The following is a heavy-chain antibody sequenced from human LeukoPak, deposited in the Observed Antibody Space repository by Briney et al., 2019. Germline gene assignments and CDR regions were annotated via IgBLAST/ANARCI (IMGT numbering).Heavy chain of an antibody. CDR2: ISGSGEST. CDR3: AKGLTGTTFT. Sequence: GGSLRLSCAASGFTFRSYAVSWVRQAPGKGLEWVSGISGSGESTYYADSVKGRFTISRDNSKNTLYLQMNSLRAEDTAVYYCAKGLTGTTFTWGQGTLVTVSS. D-gene: IGHD1-7*01. V-gene: IGHV3-23*01. J-gene: IGHJ5*02. CDR1: GFTFRSYA.